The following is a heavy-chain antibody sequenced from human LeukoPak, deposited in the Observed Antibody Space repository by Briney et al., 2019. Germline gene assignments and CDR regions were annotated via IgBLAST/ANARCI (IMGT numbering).Heavy chain of an antibody. CDR2: VYNSGTT. CDR3: ARDAF. Sequence: PAETLSLTCNVSGISIGSHYWSWFRQSPGMGLEGIGCVYNSGTTTYHPSLTRRVGKSVDPSANQYSLKMTSVTAADTAIYYCARDAFWGQGILVTVSS. CDR1: GISIGSHY. V-gene: IGHV4-59*11. J-gene: IGHJ4*02.